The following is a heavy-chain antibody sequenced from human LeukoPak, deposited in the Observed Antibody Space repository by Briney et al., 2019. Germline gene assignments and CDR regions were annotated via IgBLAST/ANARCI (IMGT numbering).Heavy chain of an antibody. CDR1: GGSISSGSYY. V-gene: IGHV4-61*02. CDR2: IYTSGST. CDR3: ARELTVTALFDY. J-gene: IGHJ4*02. D-gene: IGHD4-11*01. Sequence: SQTLSLTCTVSGGSISSGSYYWSWIRQPAGKGLEWIGRIYTSGSTNYNPSLKSRVTISVDTSKNQFSLKLSSVTAADTAVYYCARELTVTALFDYWGQGTLVTVSS.